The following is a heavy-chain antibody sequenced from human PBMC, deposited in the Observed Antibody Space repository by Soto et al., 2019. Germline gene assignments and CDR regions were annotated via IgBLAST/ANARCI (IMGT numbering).Heavy chain of an antibody. CDR2: INPNSGGT. V-gene: IGHV1-2*02. Sequence: QVQLVQSGAEVKKPGASVKVSCKASGYTFTAYYIHWVRQAPGQGLEWMGWINPNSGGTNYAQKFQGRVTMTRDTSISTAYMELSRLRSDDTAVYYCAASMTTDGFYYGMDVWGQGTTVTVSS. D-gene: IGHD4-17*01. CDR1: GYTFTAYY. CDR3: AASMTTDGFYYGMDV. J-gene: IGHJ6*02.